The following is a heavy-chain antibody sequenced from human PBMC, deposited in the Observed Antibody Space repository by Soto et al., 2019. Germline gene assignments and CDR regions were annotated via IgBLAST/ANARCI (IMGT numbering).Heavy chain of an antibody. CDR2: IYYSGST. V-gene: IGHV4-34*09. Sequence: SETLSLTCAVYGGSFSGYYWSWIRQPPGKGLEWIGYIYYSGSTYYNPSLKSRVTISVDTSKNQFSLKLSSVTAADTAVYYCARDGAYYYGMDVWGQGTTVTVSS. CDR1: GGSFSGYY. J-gene: IGHJ6*02. CDR3: ARDGAYYYGMDV.